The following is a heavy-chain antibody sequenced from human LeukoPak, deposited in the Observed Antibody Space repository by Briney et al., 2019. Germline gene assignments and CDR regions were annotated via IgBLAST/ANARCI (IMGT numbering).Heavy chain of an antibody. CDR1: GFTFSDYY. D-gene: IGHD3-10*01. J-gene: IGHJ5*02. Sequence: PGGSLRLSCAASGFTFSDYYMSWIRQAPGKGLEWVSYISSSGSTIYYADSVKGRFTISRDNAKNSLYLQMNSLRAEDTAVYYCASGATMVRGFYNWFDPWGQGTLVTVSS. V-gene: IGHV3-11*04. CDR2: ISSSGSTI. CDR3: ASGATMVRGFYNWFDP.